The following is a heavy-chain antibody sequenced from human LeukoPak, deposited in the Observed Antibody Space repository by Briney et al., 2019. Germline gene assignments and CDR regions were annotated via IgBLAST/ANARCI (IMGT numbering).Heavy chain of an antibody. V-gene: IGHV1-2*02. CDR2: INPNTGDT. Sequence: GASVKVSCKASGFTFNAYYIHWVRQAPGQGLEWMGWINPNTGDTNFAQKFQGRVAMTRDTSLSTAYMDLSRLTSDDTAVYYCARIYDSSGSLTADYFDYWGQGTLVTVSS. D-gene: IGHD3-22*01. CDR3: ARIYDSSGSLTADYFDY. CDR1: GFTFNAYY. J-gene: IGHJ4*02.